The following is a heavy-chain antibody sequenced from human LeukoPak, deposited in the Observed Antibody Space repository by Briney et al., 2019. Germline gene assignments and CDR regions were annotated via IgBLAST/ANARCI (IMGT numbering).Heavy chain of an antibody. CDR3: ATLYDSSGYMVDY. CDR2: ISSSSSYI. D-gene: IGHD3-22*01. J-gene: IGHJ4*02. CDR1: GFTFSSYS. Sequence: PGGSLRLSCAASGFTFSSYSMNWVRQAPGKGLEWVSSISSSSSYIYYADSVKGRFTISRDNAKNSLYLQMNSLRAEDTAVYYCATLYDSSGYMVDYWGQGTLVTVSS. V-gene: IGHV3-21*01.